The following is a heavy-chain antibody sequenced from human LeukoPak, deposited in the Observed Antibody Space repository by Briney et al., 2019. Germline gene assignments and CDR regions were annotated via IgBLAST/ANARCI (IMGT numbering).Heavy chain of an antibody. CDR1: GFTFSDYY. J-gene: IGHJ4*02. V-gene: IGHV3-11*01. Sequence: GGSLRLSCAASGFTFSDYYMSWIRQAPGKGLEWVSYISSSGSTIYYADSVKGRFTTSRDNAKNSLYLQMNSLRAEDTAVYYCAIGLVVVPAAMASGGFDYWGQGTLVTVSS. D-gene: IGHD2-2*01. CDR3: AIGLVVVPAAMASGGFDY. CDR2: ISSSGSTI.